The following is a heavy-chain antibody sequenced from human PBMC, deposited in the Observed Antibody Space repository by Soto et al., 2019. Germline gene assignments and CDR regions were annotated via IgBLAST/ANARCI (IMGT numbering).Heavy chain of an antibody. CDR3: ARADYYGSGSYQNYYYYYLDV. J-gene: IGHJ6*03. CDR2: IIPILGIA. Sequence: SGKVSCKASGGTFSSYTISWVRQAPGQGLEWMGRIIPILGIANHAQKFQGRVTITADKSTSTAYMELSSLRSEDTAVYYCARADYYGSGSYQNYYYYYLDVWGKGTTVTVSS. D-gene: IGHD3-10*01. V-gene: IGHV1-69*02. CDR1: GGTFSSYT.